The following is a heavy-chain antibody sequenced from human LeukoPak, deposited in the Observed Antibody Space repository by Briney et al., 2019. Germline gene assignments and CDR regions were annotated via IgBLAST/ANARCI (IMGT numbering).Heavy chain of an antibody. J-gene: IGHJ4*02. CDR3: ARGPPYCSSTSCYLIFDY. Sequence: SVKVSCKASGGTFSSYAISWVRQAPGQGLEWMGRIIPIFGTANYAQKFQGRVTITTDESTSTAYMELSSLRSEDTAVYYCARGPPYCSSTSCYLIFDYWGQGTLVTVSS. CDR2: IIPIFGTA. D-gene: IGHD2-2*01. CDR1: GGTFSSYA. V-gene: IGHV1-69*05.